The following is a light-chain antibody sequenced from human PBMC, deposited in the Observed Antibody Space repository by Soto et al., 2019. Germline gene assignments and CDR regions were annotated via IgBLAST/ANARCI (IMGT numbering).Light chain of an antibody. CDR2: GDN. CDR3: GSWDSSLSAYV. CDR1: TSNIGAPYD. V-gene: IGLV1-40*01. Sequence: HSVVTQPPSVSGAPGQRVSISCTGSTSNIGAPYDVHWYQHLPGTAPKLLIYGDNNRPSGVPDRFSGSKSGTSATLGITGFQTGDEADYYCGSWDSSLSAYVFGSGPKVTVL. J-gene: IGLJ1*01.